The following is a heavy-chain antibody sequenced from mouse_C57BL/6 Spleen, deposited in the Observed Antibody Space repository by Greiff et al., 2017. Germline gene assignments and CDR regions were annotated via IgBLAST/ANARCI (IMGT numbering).Heavy chain of an antibody. CDR3: ARYGYDDAWFAY. D-gene: IGHD2-2*01. CDR1: GYTFTSYW. Sequence: VQLQQPGAELVMPGASVKLSCKASGYTFTSYWMHWVKQRPGQGLEWIGEIDPSDSYTNYNQKFKGKSTLTVDKSSSTAYMQLSSLTSEDSAVYYCARYGYDDAWFAYWGQGTLVTVSA. V-gene: IGHV1-69*01. CDR2: IDPSDSYT. J-gene: IGHJ3*01.